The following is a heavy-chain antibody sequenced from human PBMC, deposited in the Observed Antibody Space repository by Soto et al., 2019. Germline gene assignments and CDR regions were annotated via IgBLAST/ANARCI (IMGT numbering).Heavy chain of an antibody. CDR2: VHYSGST. V-gene: IGHV4-39*01. CDR3: VRLYSSGYTTNWYFDL. Sequence: KSSETLSLTCTVSGGSISSSNFYRGWVRQPPXKGLEWIGSVHYSGSTYYNPSLKSRVTISEDTSKNQFSLKLKSVTAADTAVYYCVRLYSSGYTTNWYFDLWGRGTLVTVSS. D-gene: IGHD3-22*01. CDR1: GGSISSSNFY. J-gene: IGHJ2*01.